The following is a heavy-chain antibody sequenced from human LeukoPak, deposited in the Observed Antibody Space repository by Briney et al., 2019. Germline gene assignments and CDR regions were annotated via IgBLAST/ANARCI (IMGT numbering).Heavy chain of an antibody. J-gene: IGHJ4*02. CDR3: ARRYSSGWYPDGRYYFDY. D-gene: IGHD6-19*01. CDR2: IIPIFATT. CDR1: GGTFSSYV. V-gene: IGHV1-69*13. Sequence: SVKVSCKASGGTFSSYVISWVRQAPGQGLEWMGGIIPIFATTNYAQKFQGRVTITADESTSTAYMELSSLRSDDTAVYYCARRYSSGWYPDGRYYFDYWGQGTLVTVSS.